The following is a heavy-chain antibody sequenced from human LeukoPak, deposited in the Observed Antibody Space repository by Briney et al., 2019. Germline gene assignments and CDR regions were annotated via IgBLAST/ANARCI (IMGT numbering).Heavy chain of an antibody. J-gene: IGHJ3*01. D-gene: IGHD2-2*01. Sequence: SETLSLTCSVSGGSIGSGDYYWSWIRQPPGKGLEWIGYIYYTGNKYYNPSLKRRITISLDTSKNQLSLSLTSVTAADTAVYHCARERPIDCTSTSCYFVSDLWGQGTIVTVSS. CDR1: GGSIGSGDYY. V-gene: IGHV4-30-4*01. CDR3: ARERPIDCTSTSCYFVSDL. CDR2: IYYTGNK.